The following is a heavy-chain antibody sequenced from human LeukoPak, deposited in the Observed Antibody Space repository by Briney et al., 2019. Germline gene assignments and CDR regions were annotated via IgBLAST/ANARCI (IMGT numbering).Heavy chain of an antibody. J-gene: IGHJ6*03. D-gene: IGHD6-6*01. V-gene: IGHV1-18*01. CDR2: ISAYNGHT. CDR3: ARNGARSHYYYYMDV. Sequence: ASVKVSCKASGYTFTSYGISWVRQAPGQGLEWMGWISAYNGHTNYAQKFQGRVTMTTDTSTSTAYMELRSLRSDDTAIYYCARNGARSHYYYYMDVWGKGTTVTVSS. CDR1: GYTFTSYG.